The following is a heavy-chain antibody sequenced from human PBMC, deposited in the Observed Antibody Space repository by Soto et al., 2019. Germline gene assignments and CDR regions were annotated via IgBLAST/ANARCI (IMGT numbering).Heavy chain of an antibody. CDR2: INHSGST. CDR1: GGSFSGYY. V-gene: IGHV4-34*01. D-gene: IGHD3-22*01. Sequence: TETLSLTCAVYGGSFSGYYWSWIRQPPGKGLEWIGEINHSGSTNYNPSLKSRVTISVDTSKNQFSLKLSSVTAADTAVYYCARGYDSSGYYYLNWFDPWGQGTLVTVSS. CDR3: ARGYDSSGYYYLNWFDP. J-gene: IGHJ5*02.